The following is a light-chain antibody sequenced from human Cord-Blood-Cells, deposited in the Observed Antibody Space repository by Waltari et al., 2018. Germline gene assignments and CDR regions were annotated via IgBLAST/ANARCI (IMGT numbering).Light chain of an antibody. CDR3: CSYAGSSNWV. CDR1: SSDVGSYNL. CDR2: EGS. Sequence: QSALPQPASVSGSPGPSIPIPCTGTSSDVGSYNLGSWYQQHPGKAPKLMFYEGSKRPSGVSNRFSGSKSGNTASLTISGLQAEDEADYYCCSYAGSSNWVFGGGTKLTVL. V-gene: IGLV2-23*01. J-gene: IGLJ3*02.